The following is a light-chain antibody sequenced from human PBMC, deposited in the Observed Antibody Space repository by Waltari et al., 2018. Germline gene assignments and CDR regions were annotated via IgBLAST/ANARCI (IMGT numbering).Light chain of an antibody. CDR3: SSYTSSSTYV. CDR2: DVS. J-gene: IGLJ1*01. V-gene: IGLV2-14*03. Sequence: QSALTQPASVSGSPGQSITISCTGTSSDVGGYNYVSWYQQHPGKAPKLMIYDVSNRPSGVSNRFSGSKSGNTAYLTISGLQADDEADYYCSSYTSSSTYVFGTGTKVTVL. CDR1: SSDVGGYNY.